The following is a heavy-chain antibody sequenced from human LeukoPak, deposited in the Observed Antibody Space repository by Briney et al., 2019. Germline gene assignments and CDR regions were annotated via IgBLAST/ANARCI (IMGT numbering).Heavy chain of an antibody. Sequence: ASVKVSCKASGGTFSSYAISWVRQAPGQGLEWMGGIIPIFGTANYAQKFQGRVTITTDESTSTAYMELSSLRSEDTAVYYCAGGGNRRIFDYWGQGTLVTVSS. D-gene: IGHD2-15*01. V-gene: IGHV1-69*05. CDR1: GGTFSSYA. CDR3: AGGGNRRIFDY. J-gene: IGHJ4*02. CDR2: IIPIFGTA.